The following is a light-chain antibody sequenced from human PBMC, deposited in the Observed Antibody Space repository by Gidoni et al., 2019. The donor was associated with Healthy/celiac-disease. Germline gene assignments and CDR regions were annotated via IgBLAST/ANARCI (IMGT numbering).Light chain of an antibody. CDR2: APS. Sequence: DIQMPQSPSSMSASVGDRVTITSRAIQSISSYLNWYQQKPGKAPKRLFYAPSSFQSRVPSRCSGSGSGTDFPLTISMLQPEYFATYCCQQSYSTTWTFGQGTKVEIK. J-gene: IGKJ1*01. CDR1: QSISSY. V-gene: IGKV1-39*01. CDR3: QQSYSTTWT.